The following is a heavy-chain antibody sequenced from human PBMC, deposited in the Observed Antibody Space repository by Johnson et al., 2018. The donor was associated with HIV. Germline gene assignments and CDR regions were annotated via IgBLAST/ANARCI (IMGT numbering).Heavy chain of an antibody. V-gene: IGHV3-30*02. CDR3: ARGAIKYSSSWLGAFDI. CDR1: GFTFSSYG. J-gene: IGHJ3*02. CDR2: IRYDGSNK. D-gene: IGHD6-6*01. Sequence: QVLLVESGGGLVQPGGSLRLSCAASGFTFSSYGMHWVRQAPGKGLEWVAFIRYDGSNKYYADSVKGRFTISRDNSKNTLYLQMNSLRAEDTAVYYCARGAIKYSSSWLGAFDIWGQGTMVTVSS.